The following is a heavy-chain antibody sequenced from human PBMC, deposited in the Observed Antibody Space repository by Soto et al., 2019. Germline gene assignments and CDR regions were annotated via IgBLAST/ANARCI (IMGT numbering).Heavy chain of an antibody. J-gene: IGHJ4*02. CDR3: AGSDYYDTSGYYYRVDY. D-gene: IGHD3-22*01. V-gene: IGHV4-31*03. CDR1: GGSISSGGYY. Sequence: QVQLQESGPGLVKPSQTLSLTCTVSGGSISSGGYYWSWIRQHPGKGLEWIGYIYYSGSTYYNPSLKSRVTISEDTSKNQFSLKLSSVTAADTAVYYCAGSDYYDTSGYYYRVDYWGQGTLVTVCS. CDR2: IYYSGST.